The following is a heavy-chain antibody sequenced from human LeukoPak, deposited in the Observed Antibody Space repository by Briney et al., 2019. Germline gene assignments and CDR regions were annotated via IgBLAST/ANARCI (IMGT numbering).Heavy chain of an antibody. Sequence: SGPTLVNPPQTLTLTCPFSGFSLSTRGMCVGWIRQPPGKALEWLSRIDWDDDKYYSTSLKTRLPISKDTSKNQVVLTMTNMDPVDTATYYCARIRGIAAAGYFDYWGQGTLVTVSS. D-gene: IGHD6-13*01. J-gene: IGHJ4*02. CDR2: IDWDDDK. CDR3: ARIRGIAAAGYFDY. CDR1: GFSLSTRGMC. V-gene: IGHV2-70*11.